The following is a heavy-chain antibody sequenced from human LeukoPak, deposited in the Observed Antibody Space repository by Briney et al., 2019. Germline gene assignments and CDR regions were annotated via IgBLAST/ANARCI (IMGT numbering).Heavy chain of an antibody. CDR3: VRDMDV. CDR1: GFTFSRYR. CDR2: INQDGHEK. V-gene: IGHV3-7*05. J-gene: IGHJ6*02. Sequence: PVGSLRLSCVTSGFTFSRYRMTWVGQAPGKGLEWVANINQDGHEKNYVDSVKGRFTISRDNPKSSLYLQMNSLRAEDTAVYFCVRDMDVWAQGTTVTVSS.